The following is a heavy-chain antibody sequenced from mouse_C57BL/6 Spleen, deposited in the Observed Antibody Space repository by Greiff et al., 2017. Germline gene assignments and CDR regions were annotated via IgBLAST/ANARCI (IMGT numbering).Heavy chain of an antibody. CDR2: INYDGSST. Sequence: EVKVVESEGGLVQPGSSMKLSCTASGFTFSDYYMAWVRQVPEKGLEWVANINYDGSSTYYLDSLKSRFIISRDNAKNILYLQMSSLKSEDTATYYCARDNYGNYEGYFDGWGTGTTVTVSS. D-gene: IGHD2-1*01. J-gene: IGHJ1*03. CDR3: ARDNYGNYEGYFDG. CDR1: GFTFSDYY. V-gene: IGHV5-16*01.